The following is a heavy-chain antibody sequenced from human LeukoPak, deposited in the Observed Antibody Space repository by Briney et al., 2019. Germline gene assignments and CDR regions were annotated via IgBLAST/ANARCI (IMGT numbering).Heavy chain of an antibody. CDR2: IYHSGST. D-gene: IGHD7-27*01. CDR3: ARLGYYFDY. J-gene: IGHJ4*02. V-gene: IGHV4-38-2*02. Sequence: SETLSLTCTVSGYSISSGYYWGWIRQPPGKGLEWIGSIYHSGSTYYNPSLKSRVTISVDTSKNQFSLKLSSVTAADTAVYYCARLGYYFDYWGQGTPVTVSS. CDR1: GYSISSGYY.